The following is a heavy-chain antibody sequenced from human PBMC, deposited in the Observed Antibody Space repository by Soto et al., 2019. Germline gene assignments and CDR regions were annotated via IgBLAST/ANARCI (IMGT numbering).Heavy chain of an antibody. CDR3: AREVGWFDP. D-gene: IGHD2-2*01. J-gene: IGHJ5*02. V-gene: IGHV4-59*01. Sequence: SETLSLTCTVSGGSISSYYWSWIRQPPGKGLEWIGYIYYSGSTNYNPSLKSRVTISVDTSKNQFSLKLSSVTAADTAVYYCAREVGWFDPWGQGTLVTVSS. CDR1: GGSISSYY. CDR2: IYYSGST.